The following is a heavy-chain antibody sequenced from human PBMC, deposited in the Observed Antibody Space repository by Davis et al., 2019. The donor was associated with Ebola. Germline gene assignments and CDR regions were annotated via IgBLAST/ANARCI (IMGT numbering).Heavy chain of an antibody. Sequence: KVSCKGSGYSFTSYWIAWVRQMPGKGLEWMGIIYPGDFDTRYSPSFRGQVTISADKSFSTAYLQWSGLKASDTAMYYCARMGKSYYDSLWDYWGQGTLVTVSS. J-gene: IGHJ4*02. D-gene: IGHD3-10*01. CDR3: ARMGKSYYDSLWDY. V-gene: IGHV5-51*01. CDR2: IYPGDFDT. CDR1: GYSFTSYW.